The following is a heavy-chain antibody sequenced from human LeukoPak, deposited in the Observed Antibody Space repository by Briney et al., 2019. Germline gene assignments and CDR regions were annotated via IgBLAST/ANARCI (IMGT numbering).Heavy chain of an antibody. Sequence: PGGSLRLSCAASGFTFSSYGMHWVRQAPGKGLEWVAVISYDGSNKYYADSVKGRFTISRDNSKSTLYLQMNSLRAEDTAVYYCAKEGYSSGLRFDYYYGMDVWGQGTTVTVSS. CDR3: AKEGYSSGLRFDYYYGMDV. CDR2: ISYDGSNK. V-gene: IGHV3-30*18. D-gene: IGHD6-19*01. J-gene: IGHJ6*02. CDR1: GFTFSSYG.